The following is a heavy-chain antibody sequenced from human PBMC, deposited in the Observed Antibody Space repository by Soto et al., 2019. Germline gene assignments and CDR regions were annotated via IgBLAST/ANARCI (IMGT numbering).Heavy chain of an antibody. CDR1: GGSFSGYY. CDR2: INHSGST. J-gene: IGHJ3*02. CDR3: ARGSLTVTTPKNGGIGAFDI. D-gene: IGHD4-17*01. V-gene: IGHV4-34*01. Sequence: SETLSLTCAVYGGSFSGYYWSWIRQTPGKGLEWIGEINHSGSTNYNPSLKSRVTISVDTSKNQFSLKLSSVTAADTAVYYCARGSLTVTTPKNGGIGAFDIWGQGTMVTVSS.